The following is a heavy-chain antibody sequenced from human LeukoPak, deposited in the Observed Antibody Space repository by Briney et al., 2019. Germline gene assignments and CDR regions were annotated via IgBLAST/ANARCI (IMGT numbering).Heavy chain of an antibody. D-gene: IGHD3-10*01. Sequence: SETLSLTCTVSGCSISSSSYYWGWLRQPPGKGLEWIGSIYYSGSTYYNPSLNSRVTISVNTSKNQFSLKLSSVTAADTAVYYCARLWFGELAPFDPWGQGTLVTVSS. J-gene: IGHJ5*02. CDR2: IYYSGST. CDR3: ARLWFGELAPFDP. V-gene: IGHV4-39*01. CDR1: GCSISSSSYY.